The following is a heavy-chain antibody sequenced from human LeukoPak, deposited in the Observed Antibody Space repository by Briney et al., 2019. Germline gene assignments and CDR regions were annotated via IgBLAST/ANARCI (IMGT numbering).Heavy chain of an antibody. D-gene: IGHD3-22*01. CDR1: GYTFTSYG. J-gene: IGHJ5*02. CDR3: ARGSDSSGYYFNWFDP. Sequence: ASVKVSCKASGYTFTSYGISWVRQAPGQGLEWMGWISAYNGNTNYAQKLQGRVTMTTDTSTSTAYMELRSLRSDDTAVYYCARGSDSSGYYFNWFDPWGQGTLVTVSS. V-gene: IGHV1-18*01. CDR2: ISAYNGNT.